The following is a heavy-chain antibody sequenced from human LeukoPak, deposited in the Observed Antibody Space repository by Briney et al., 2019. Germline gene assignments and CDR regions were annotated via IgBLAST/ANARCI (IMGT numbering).Heavy chain of an antibody. CDR3: ARGGGYDILTGYNHFDY. CDR1: GFTFDDYA. D-gene: IGHD3-9*01. CDR2: ISWNSGTI. J-gene: IGHJ4*02. Sequence: GGSLRLSCAASGFTFDDYAMHWVRQAPGKGLEWVSGISWNSGTIAYADSVKGRFTISRDNAKNSPYLQMNSLRAEDTALYYCARGGGYDILTGYNHFDYWGQGTLVTVSS. V-gene: IGHV3-9*01.